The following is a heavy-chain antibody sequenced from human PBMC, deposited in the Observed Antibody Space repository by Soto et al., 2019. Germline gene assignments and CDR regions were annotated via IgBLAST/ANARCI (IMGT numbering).Heavy chain of an antibody. D-gene: IGHD2-15*01. Sequence: QVQLQESGPGLVKPSETLSLTCTVSGGSISSYYWSWIRQPPGKGLEWIGYIYYSGSTKYNPSLKSGVTISLDTSNNLFSRKLSSVTAADTAGYYGARRYEYCFDSWGHGTLVTVSS. CDR3: ARRYEYCFDS. CDR2: IYYSGST. CDR1: GGSISSYY. V-gene: IGHV4-59*08. J-gene: IGHJ4*01.